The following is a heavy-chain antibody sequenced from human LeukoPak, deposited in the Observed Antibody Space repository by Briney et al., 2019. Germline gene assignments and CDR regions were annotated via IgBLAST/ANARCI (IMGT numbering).Heavy chain of an antibody. CDR3: ARDTVTTWSGPGY. Sequence: GGSLRLSCVAAGFTFNTYGMHWVRQAPGKGLEWVAVISYDGSNKYYADSVKGRFTISRDNSKNTLYLQMNSLRAEDTAVYYCARDTVTTWSGPGYWGQGTLVTVSS. V-gene: IGHV3-30*03. D-gene: IGHD4-17*01. CDR1: GFTFNTYG. J-gene: IGHJ4*02. CDR2: ISYDGSNK.